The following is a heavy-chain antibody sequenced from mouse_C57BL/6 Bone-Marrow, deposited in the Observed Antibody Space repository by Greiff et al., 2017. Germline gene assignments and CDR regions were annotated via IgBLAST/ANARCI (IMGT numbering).Heavy chain of an antibody. CDR3: ARSGSSYVYWYFDV. D-gene: IGHD1-1*01. CDR1: GYTFTDYY. V-gene: IGHV1-26*01. J-gene: IGHJ1*03. Sequence: EVQLQQSGPELVKPGASVKISCKASGYTFTDYYMNWVKQSHGKSLEWIGDINPNNGGTSYNQKFKGKATLTVDKSSSTAYMELRSLTSEDSAVYYCARSGSSYVYWYFDVWGTGTTVTVSS. CDR2: INPNNGGT.